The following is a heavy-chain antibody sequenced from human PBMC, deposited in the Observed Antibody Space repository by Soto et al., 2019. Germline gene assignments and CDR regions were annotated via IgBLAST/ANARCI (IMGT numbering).Heavy chain of an antibody. CDR2: IFYSGST. Sequence: SETLSLTCTVSGGSISSYYWSWIRQPPGKGLEWIGYIFYSGSTNYNPSLKSRVTISVDTSKNQFSLNLSSVTAADTAVYYCAKVRWTLSSTRTDWFDPWGQGTLVTVSS. CDR1: GGSISSYY. D-gene: IGHD2-2*01. CDR3: AKVRWTLSSTRTDWFDP. J-gene: IGHJ5*02. V-gene: IGHV4-59*01.